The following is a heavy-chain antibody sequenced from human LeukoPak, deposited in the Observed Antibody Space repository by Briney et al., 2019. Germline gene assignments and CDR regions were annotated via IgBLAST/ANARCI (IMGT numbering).Heavy chain of an antibody. D-gene: IGHD4-17*01. CDR2: INHSGST. V-gene: IGHV4-34*01. J-gene: IGHJ4*02. CDR3: ARARGTTVTYDS. CDR1: GGSFSGYY. Sequence: PSEALSLTCAVYGGSFSGYYWSWIRQPPGKGLEWIGEINHSGSTNYNPSLKSRVIISVDTSKNQFSLKLSSVTAADTAVYYCARARGTTVTYDSWGQGTLVTVSS.